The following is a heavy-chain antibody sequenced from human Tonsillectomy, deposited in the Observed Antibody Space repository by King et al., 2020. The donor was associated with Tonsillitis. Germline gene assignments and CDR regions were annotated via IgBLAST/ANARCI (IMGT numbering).Heavy chain of an antibody. CDR3: PKGAPGIAVAGSGAFDY. D-gene: IGHD6-19*01. CDR2: VSGSGVST. J-gene: IGHJ4*02. V-gene: IGHV3-23*04. Sequence: VQLVESGGDSVQPGGSLRLSCAASGFTFSSYAMSWVRQAPGKGLEWVSTVSGSGVSTYYTDSVRGRFTISRDNFQNTLCLQMNSRRAEETALYYCPKGAPGIAVAGSGAFDYWGQGTLVTVSS. CDR1: GFTFSSYA.